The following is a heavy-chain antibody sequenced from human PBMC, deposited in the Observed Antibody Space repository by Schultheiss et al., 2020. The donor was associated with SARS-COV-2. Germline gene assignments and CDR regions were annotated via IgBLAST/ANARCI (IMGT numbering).Heavy chain of an antibody. CDR2: ISSSSSYI. J-gene: IGHJ5*02. CDR1: GFTFSSYS. D-gene: IGHD6-13*01. Sequence: GESLKISCAASGFTFSSYSMNWVRQAPGKGLEWVSSISSSSSYIYYADSVKGRFTISRDNAKNSLYLQMNSLRAEDTAVYYCARDWGSSWSNWFDPWGQGTLVTVSS. CDR3: ARDWGSSWSNWFDP. V-gene: IGHV3-21*01.